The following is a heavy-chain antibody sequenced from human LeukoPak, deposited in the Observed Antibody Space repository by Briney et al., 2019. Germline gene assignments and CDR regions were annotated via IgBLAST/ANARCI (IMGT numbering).Heavy chain of an antibody. CDR3: ARDSNGPGY. J-gene: IGHJ4*02. D-gene: IGHD2-8*01. CDR1: GFTISSSY. Sequence: GGSLRLSCAASGFTISSSYMSWLRQAPGKGLEWVSVIYSDGGTFYADSAKGRFTISRDNSKNTLYLQMNSLRVEDTAVYYCARDSNGPGYWGQGTLVTVSS. V-gene: IGHV3-53*01. CDR2: IYSDGGT.